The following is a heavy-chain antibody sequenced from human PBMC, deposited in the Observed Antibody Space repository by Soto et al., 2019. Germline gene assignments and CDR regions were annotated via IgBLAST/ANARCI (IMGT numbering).Heavy chain of an antibody. CDR1: GGSISSGGYY. D-gene: IGHD3-10*01. CDR2: IYYSGST. CDR3: ARARVVRGKNYFDY. V-gene: IGHV4-31*03. J-gene: IGHJ4*02. Sequence: QVQLQESGPGLVKPSQTLSLTCTVSGGSISSGGYYWSWIRQHPGKGLEWIGYIYYSGSTYYNPYLKRRVTISLDTSKNQFSLKLSSVTAADTAVYYCARARVVRGKNYFDYWGQGTLVTVSS.